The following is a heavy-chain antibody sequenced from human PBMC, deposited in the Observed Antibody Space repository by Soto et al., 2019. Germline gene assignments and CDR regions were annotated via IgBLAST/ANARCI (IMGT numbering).Heavy chain of an antibody. J-gene: IGHJ3*02. Sequence: SETLSLTCTVSGGSISSSSYSWAWNSQPPGKGLEWIGYIYYSGSTNYNPSLKSRVTISVDTSKNQFSLKLSSVTAADTAVYYCARGKRFGELSGAFDIWGQGTMVTVSS. V-gene: IGHV4-61*01. CDR3: ARGKRFGELSGAFDI. CDR2: IYYSGST. D-gene: IGHD3-10*01. CDR1: GGSISSSSYS.